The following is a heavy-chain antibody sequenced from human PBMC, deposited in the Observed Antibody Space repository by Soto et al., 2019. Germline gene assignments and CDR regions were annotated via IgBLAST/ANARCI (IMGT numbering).Heavy chain of an antibody. J-gene: IGHJ3*02. Sequence: EVQLLESGGGLVQPGGSLRISCAASAFTFRTYAMTWVRQAPGKGLEWVSSISVGGGASYHPDSVQGRFTISRDSPKNTIYLQTNSLRPEDTAIYSCSKDTNGDNVGAFDSWGQGTMGTVSS. CDR1: AFTFRTYA. V-gene: IGHV3-23*01. CDR2: ISVGGGAS. CDR3: SKDTNGDNVGAFDS. D-gene: IGHD2-8*01.